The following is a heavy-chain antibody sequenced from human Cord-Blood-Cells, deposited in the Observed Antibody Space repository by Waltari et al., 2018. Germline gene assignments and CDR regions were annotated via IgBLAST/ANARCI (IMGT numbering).Heavy chain of an antibody. D-gene: IGHD3-3*01. V-gene: IGHV1-8*01. CDR1: GYTFTSYD. CDR2: MNPKSGNT. J-gene: IGHJ4*02. Sequence: QVQLVQSGAEVKKPGASVKVSCQASGYTFTSYDNTWVRQAIGQGLEWMGWMNPKSGNTGYAQKFQGRVTMTRNTSISTAYMELSSLRSEDTAVYYCARVVYDFWSGYYFDYWGQGTLVTVSS. CDR3: ARVVYDFWSGYYFDY.